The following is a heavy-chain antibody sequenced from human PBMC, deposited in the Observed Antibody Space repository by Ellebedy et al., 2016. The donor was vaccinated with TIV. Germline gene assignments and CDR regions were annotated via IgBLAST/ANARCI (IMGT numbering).Heavy chain of an antibody. CDR2: INHSGST. J-gene: IGHJ4*02. D-gene: IGHD1-26*01. CDR1: GGSFSGYY. V-gene: IGHV4-34*01. Sequence: MPSETLSLTCAVYGGSFSGYYWSWIRQPPGKGLEWIGEINHSGSTNYNPSLKSRVPISVDTSKNQFSLKLSSVTAADTAVYYCARERALVGADYWGQGTLVTVSS. CDR3: ARERALVGADY.